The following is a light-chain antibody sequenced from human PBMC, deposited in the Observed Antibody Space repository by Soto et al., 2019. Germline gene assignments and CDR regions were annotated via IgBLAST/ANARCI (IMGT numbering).Light chain of an antibody. V-gene: IGLV2-14*01. J-gene: IGLJ2*01. CDR1: SSEIGRYNY. CDR2: GVN. Sequence: QSALTQPASVSGSPGQSITISCTGTSSEIGRYNYVSWYQQHPGKAPRLVISGVNKRPSGISNRFSGSKSGNTASLTLSGLQADDEAIYYCASYTSTTTLVVFGGGTQLTVL. CDR3: ASYTSTTTLVV.